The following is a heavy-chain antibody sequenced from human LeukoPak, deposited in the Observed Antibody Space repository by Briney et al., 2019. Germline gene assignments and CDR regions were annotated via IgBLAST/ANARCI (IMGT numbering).Heavy chain of an antibody. CDR3: AAGPLYDILTGYFDAFDI. J-gene: IGHJ3*02. CDR1: GFNFAKSV. Sequence: ASVTVSFKASGFNFAKSVLHWVRQARAQRLAWIGWVVVGSDNTNYAQKFQERVTITRDMSTSTAYIELSSLRSEDTAVYFCAAGPLYDILTGYFDAFDIWGQGTMVTVSS. V-gene: IGHV1-58*01. D-gene: IGHD3-9*01. CDR2: VVVGSDNT.